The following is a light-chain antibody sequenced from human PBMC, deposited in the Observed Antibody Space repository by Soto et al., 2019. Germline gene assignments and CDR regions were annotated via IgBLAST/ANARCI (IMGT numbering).Light chain of an antibody. CDR2: GAS. CDR1: QSVSSSY. CDR3: QHYGSSPRT. Sequence: EIVLTQSPGTLSLSPGERATLSWRASQSVSSSYLGWYQQKPGQAPRLLIYGASSRATGIPDRFSGSGSGTDFTLTISRLEPEDFAVYYCQHYGSSPRTFGQGTKVEIK. V-gene: IGKV3-20*01. J-gene: IGKJ1*01.